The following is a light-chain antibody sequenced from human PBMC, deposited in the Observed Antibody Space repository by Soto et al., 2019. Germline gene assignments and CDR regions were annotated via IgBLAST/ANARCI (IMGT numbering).Light chain of an antibody. CDR1: GGSIASNY. V-gene: IGLV6-57*02. Sequence: NFMLTQPHSVSASPGKTVTISCTASGGSIASNYVQWYQQRPGSAPTAVIYEDNERPSGVPDRFSGSIDTSSNSASLTISGLKTEDEADYYCQSFDRSDYGFGTGTKVTV. J-gene: IGLJ1*01. CDR2: EDN. CDR3: QSFDRSDYG.